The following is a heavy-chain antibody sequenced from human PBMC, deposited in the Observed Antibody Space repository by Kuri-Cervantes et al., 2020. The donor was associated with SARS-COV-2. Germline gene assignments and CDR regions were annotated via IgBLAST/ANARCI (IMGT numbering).Heavy chain of an antibody. D-gene: IGHD2-21*01. J-gene: IGHJ4*02. CDR2: ISSNGGST. CDR3: AKDRVGVQDF. Sequence: LSLTCAASGFTFSSYAMHWVRQAPGKGLEYVSAISSNGGSTYYADSVKGRFTISRDNSKNTLYLQMGSLRSEDTAMYYCAKDRVGVQDFWGQGTLVTVSS. V-gene: IGHV3-64*02. CDR1: GFTFSSYA.